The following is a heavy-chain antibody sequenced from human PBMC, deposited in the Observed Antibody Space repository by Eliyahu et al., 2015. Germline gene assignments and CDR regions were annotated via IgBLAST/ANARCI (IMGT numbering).Heavy chain of an antibody. CDR2: ISGSGSTI. Sequence: EVQLVESGGGLVQPGGSLRLSCAVXGFTINSHEMNWVRQAPGKGLEWISYISGSGSTIYYADSVKGRFTISRDNAKNSLYLQMNSLRAEDTAVYYCARDRNGAFGVVIPFDSWGQGTLXTVSS. J-gene: IGHJ4*02. CDR1: GFTINSHE. D-gene: IGHD3-3*01. CDR3: ARDRNGAFGVVIPFDS. V-gene: IGHV3-48*03.